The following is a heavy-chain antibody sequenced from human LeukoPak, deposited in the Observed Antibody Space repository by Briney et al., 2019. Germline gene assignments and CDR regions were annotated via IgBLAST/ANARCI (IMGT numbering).Heavy chain of an antibody. V-gene: IGHV4-39*01. CDR1: GGSISSSSYY. Sequence: SETLSLTCTVAGGSISSSSYYWGWIRQPPGTGLEWIGSIYYSGSTYYNPSLKSRVTISVDTSKNQFSLKLSPVTAADTAVYYCVRYDSSGYYLGKVVYWRQGTLVTVSS. CDR2: IYYSGST. CDR3: VRYDSSGYYLGKVVY. J-gene: IGHJ4*02. D-gene: IGHD3-22*01.